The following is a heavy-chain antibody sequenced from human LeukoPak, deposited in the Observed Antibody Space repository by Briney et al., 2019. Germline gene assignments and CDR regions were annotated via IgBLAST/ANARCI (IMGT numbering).Heavy chain of an antibody. D-gene: IGHD2-8*01. CDR1: GYILTNYA. V-gene: IGHV7-4-1*02. Sequence: ASVKVSCKASGYILTNYAMNWVRQAPGQGLEWMGWINTNTGNPTYAQGFTGRFVFSLDTSVSTAYLQISSLKAEDTAVYYCARENWAYCTNGVCSIPTADYWGQGTLVTVSS. J-gene: IGHJ4*02. CDR3: ARENWAYCTNGVCSIPTADY. CDR2: INTNTGNP.